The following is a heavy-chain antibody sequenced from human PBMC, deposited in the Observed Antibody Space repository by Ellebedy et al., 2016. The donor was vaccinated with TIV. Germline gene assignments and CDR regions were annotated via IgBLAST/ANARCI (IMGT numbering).Heavy chain of an antibody. Sequence: GESLKISCAAFGFTLSNYWMHWVRQAPGKGLVWVSRINRDGSNTSYVDSVKGRFTISRDSAKNTLYLQMNSLRAEDTAVYYCARGVVGAGNGNEYWGRGTLVTVSS. V-gene: IGHV3-74*01. CDR1: GFTLSNYW. CDR2: INRDGSNT. CDR3: ARGVVGAGNGNEY. D-gene: IGHD2-15*01. J-gene: IGHJ4*02.